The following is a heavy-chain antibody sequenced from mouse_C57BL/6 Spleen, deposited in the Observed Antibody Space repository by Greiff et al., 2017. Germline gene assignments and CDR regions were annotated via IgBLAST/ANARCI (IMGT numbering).Heavy chain of an antibody. CDR3: ARGTTVVAN. D-gene: IGHD1-1*01. V-gene: IGHV5-17*01. Sequence: EVMLVESGGGLVKPGGSLKLSCAASGFTFRDYGMHWVRQAPEKGLEWVAYISSGSSTIYYADTVKGRFTISRDNAKNTLFLQMTSLRSEDTAMYYCARGTTVVANWGQGTTLTVSS. CDR1: GFTFRDYG. CDR2: ISSGSSTI. J-gene: IGHJ2*01.